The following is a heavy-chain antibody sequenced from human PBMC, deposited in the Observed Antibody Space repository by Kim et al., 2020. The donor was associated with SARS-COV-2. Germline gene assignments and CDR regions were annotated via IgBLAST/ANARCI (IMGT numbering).Heavy chain of an antibody. CDR1: GYTFTSYD. V-gene: IGHV1-8*01. D-gene: IGHD3-3*01. CDR3: ARRGRYYDFWSGSVSPAFDI. J-gene: IGHJ3*02. Sequence: ASVKVSCKASGYTFTSYDINWVRQATGQGLEWMGWMNPNSGNTGYAQKFQGRVTMTRNTSISTAYMELSSLRSEDTAVYYCARRGRYYDFWSGSVSPAFDIWGQGTMVTVSS. CDR2: MNPNSGNT.